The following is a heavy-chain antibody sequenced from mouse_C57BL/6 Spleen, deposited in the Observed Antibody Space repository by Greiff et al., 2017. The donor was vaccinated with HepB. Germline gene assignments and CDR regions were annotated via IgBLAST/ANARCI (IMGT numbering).Heavy chain of an antibody. CDR3: VRHEGWWGYFDV. CDR1: GFSFNTYA. J-gene: IGHJ1*03. V-gene: IGHV10-1*01. Sequence: EVQRVESGGGLVQPKGSLKLSCAASGFSFNTYAMNWVRQAPGKGLEWVARIRSKSNNYATYYADSVKDRFTISRDDSESMLYLQMNNLKTEDTAMYYCVRHEGWWGYFDVWGTGTTVTVSS. CDR2: IRSKSNNYAT. D-gene: IGHD1-1*02.